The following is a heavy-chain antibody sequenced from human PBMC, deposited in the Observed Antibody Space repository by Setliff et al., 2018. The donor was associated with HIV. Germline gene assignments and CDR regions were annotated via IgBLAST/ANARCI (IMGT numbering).Heavy chain of an antibody. CDR1: GYTFSGYY. J-gene: IGHJ3*01. CDR3: ARGTRVGANDAFDV. D-gene: IGHD1-26*01. Sequence: GASVKVSCKAVGYTFSGYYLHWVRQAPGQGLEWMGRINPNSGGTNYAQKFQGRFTMTRDTSISTFYMQLSRLKYDDTAVYFCARGTRVGANDAFDVWGQGTMVTV. CDR2: INPNSGGT. V-gene: IGHV1-2*06.